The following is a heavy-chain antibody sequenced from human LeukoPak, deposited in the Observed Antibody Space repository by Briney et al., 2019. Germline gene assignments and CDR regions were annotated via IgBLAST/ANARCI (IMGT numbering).Heavy chain of an antibody. V-gene: IGHV3-7*05. CDR1: GFTVSSDG. CDR2: IKSDGSEK. J-gene: IGHJ4*02. CDR3: ARFFY. Sequence: HSGGSLRLSYAASGFTVSSDGMHWVRQAPGKGLEWVANIKSDGSEKYYVDSVKGRFTISKDNTKNSLYLQMNSLRAEDSAVYYCARFFYWGQGTLVTVSS.